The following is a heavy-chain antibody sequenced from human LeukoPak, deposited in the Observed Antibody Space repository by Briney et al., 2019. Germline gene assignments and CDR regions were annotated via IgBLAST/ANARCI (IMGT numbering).Heavy chain of an antibody. CDR3: ARQRITILGIPN. V-gene: IGHV4-39*01. Sequence: SETLSLTCTVSGSSISSSSYYWGWIRQPPGKGLEWIGSIYYSGSTYYNPSLKSRVTISVDTSKNQFSLKLSSVIAADTAVYYCARQRITILGIPNWGQGTLVTVSS. J-gene: IGHJ4*02. CDR2: IYYSGST. CDR1: GSSISSSSYY. D-gene: IGHD3-9*01.